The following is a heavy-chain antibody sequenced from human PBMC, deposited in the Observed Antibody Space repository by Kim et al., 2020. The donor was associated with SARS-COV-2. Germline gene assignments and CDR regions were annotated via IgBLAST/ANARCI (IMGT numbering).Heavy chain of an antibody. CDR1: GFTFSTYG. CDR2: ISYDGSNK. D-gene: IGHD3-10*01. V-gene: IGHV3-33*05. Sequence: GGSLRLSCAASGFTFSTYGMHWVRQAPGKGLEWVAVISYDGSNKYYADSVKGRFTISRDTSKNTLYLQMNSLRAEDTAVYYCASPAYYYGSGSYREVFDYWGQGTLVTVSS. J-gene: IGHJ4*02. CDR3: ASPAYYYGSGSYREVFDY.